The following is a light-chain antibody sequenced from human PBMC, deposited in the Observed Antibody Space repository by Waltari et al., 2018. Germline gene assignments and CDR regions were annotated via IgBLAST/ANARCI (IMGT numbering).Light chain of an antibody. J-gene: IGLJ2*01. Sequence: QSALTQPASVSGSPGQSITISCPGTSSDVGSYNLVSWYQQHPGKAPKLVIYEVSKRPSGVSNRFSGSKSGNTASLTISGLQAEDEADYYCCSYAGSSTYVVFGGGTKLTVL. V-gene: IGLV2-23*02. CDR2: EVS. CDR1: SSDVGSYNL. CDR3: CSYAGSSTYVV.